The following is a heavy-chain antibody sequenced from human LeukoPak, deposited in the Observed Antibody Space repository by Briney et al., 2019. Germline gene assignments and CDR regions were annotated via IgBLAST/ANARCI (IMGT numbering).Heavy chain of an antibody. V-gene: IGHV4-4*07. D-gene: IGHD3-22*01. Sequence: SETLSLTCTVSGGSFSDYHWSWIRQPAGKRLEWIGRVYASGYSNYNPSLRSRVTMSLDTSKKQLSLRLSSVTAADTAVYYCARDGLYSNGYSYFDYWGQGTLVTVPP. CDR3: ARDGLYSNGYSYFDY. J-gene: IGHJ4*02. CDR2: VYASGYS. CDR1: GGSFSDYH.